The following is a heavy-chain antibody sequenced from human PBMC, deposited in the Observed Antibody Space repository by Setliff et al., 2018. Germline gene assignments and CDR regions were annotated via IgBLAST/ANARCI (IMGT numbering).Heavy chain of an antibody. CDR3: RFWSGYYKNDY. D-gene: IGHD3-3*01. CDR1: GVSISSYY. J-gene: IGHJ4*01. Sequence: SETLSLTCNVSGVSISSYYWSWIRQPPGKGLECIGYIQKSGSANYNPSLMSRVTISVDTSRNQFSLKLRSVTAADTAVYYCRFWSGYYKNDYWGQGTRVTVS. CDR2: IQKSGSA. V-gene: IGHV4-59*12.